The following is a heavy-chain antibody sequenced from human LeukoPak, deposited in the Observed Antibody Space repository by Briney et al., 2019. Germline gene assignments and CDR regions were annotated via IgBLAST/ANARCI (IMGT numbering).Heavy chain of an antibody. J-gene: IGHJ4*02. D-gene: IGHD3-16*01. CDR1: GFTFSAYE. V-gene: IGHV3-48*03. Sequence: GGSLRLSCAASGFTFSAYEMNWVRQAPGKGLEWLSYISGSGDTIYYAESVKGRFTISRDNAKNSLYLQMSSLRAEDTAVYYCVSAYGGLLDYWGQGTLVTASS. CDR3: VSAYGGLLDY. CDR2: ISGSGDTI.